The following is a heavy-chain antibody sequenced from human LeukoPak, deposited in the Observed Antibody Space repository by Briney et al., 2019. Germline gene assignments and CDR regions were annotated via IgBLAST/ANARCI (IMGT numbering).Heavy chain of an antibody. J-gene: IGHJ4*02. D-gene: IGHD6-19*01. CDR1: GFTFSRYE. V-gene: IGHV3-48*03. Sequence: GGSLRLSCAASGFTFSRYEMIWVRQAPGKGLEWISYISRSGTSIYYADSVKGRFTISRDNAKNSLFLQMNSRRAEDTALYYCARKDSGWHLYWGQGTLVTVSS. CDR2: ISRSGTSI. CDR3: ARKDSGWHLY.